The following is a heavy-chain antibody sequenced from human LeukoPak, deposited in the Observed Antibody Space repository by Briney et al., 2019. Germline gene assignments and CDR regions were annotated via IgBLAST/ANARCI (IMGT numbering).Heavy chain of an antibody. V-gene: IGHV4-59*12. CDR3: ARSPLLDTAMVKDHFDY. CDR2: IYSSGST. J-gene: IGHJ4*02. CDR1: GGSISSYY. Sequence: KPSETLSLTCTVSGGSISSYYWSWIRQPPGKGLEWIGYIYSSGSTNYNPSLKSRITISVDTSKNQFSLKLSSVTAADTAVYYCARSPLLDTAMVKDHFDYWGQGTLVTVSS. D-gene: IGHD5-18*01.